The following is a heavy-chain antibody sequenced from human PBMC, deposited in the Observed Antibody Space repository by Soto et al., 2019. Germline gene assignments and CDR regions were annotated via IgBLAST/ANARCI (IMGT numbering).Heavy chain of an antibody. J-gene: IGHJ6*02. V-gene: IGHV1-69*01. CDR3: ARDQGEYCSRTSCPSAYYYYGMDV. D-gene: IGHD2-2*01. Sequence: QVQLVQSGAEVKKPGSSVKVSCKASGGTFSSSAISWVRQAPGQGLEWMGGIIPIFGTANYAQKFQGRVTSTADESTSTAYMELSSLRSEDTAGYYCARDQGEYCSRTSCPSAYYYYGMDVGGQGTTVTVSS. CDR1: GGTFSSSA. CDR2: IIPIFGTA.